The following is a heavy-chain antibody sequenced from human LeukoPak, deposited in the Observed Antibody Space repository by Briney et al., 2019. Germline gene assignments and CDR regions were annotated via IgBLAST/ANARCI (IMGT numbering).Heavy chain of an antibody. D-gene: IGHD3-3*01. Sequence: VASVKVSCKASGYTFTSYDINWVRQATGQGLEWMGWMNPNSGNTGYAQKFQGRVTMTRNTSISTAYMELSSLRSEDTAVYYCARGPSALQYDFWSGYYPSDYWGQGTLVTVSS. CDR2: MNPNSGNT. V-gene: IGHV1-8*01. CDR3: ARGPSALQYDFWSGYYPSDY. CDR1: GYTFTSYD. J-gene: IGHJ4*02.